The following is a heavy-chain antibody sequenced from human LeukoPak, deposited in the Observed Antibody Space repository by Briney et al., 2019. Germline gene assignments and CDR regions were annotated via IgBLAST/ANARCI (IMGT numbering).Heavy chain of an antibody. V-gene: IGHV3-21*04. J-gene: IGHJ6*02. D-gene: IGHD6-6*01. CDR1: GFDFSTYT. Sequence: GGSLRLSCAASGFDFSTYTMNWVRQAPGKGLEWVSSISSSSSYIYYADSVKGRFTISRDNAKNSMYLQMNSLRAEDTAVYYCARVPSQYYYGMDVWGQGTTVTVSS. CDR3: ARVPSQYYYGMDV. CDR2: ISSSSSYI.